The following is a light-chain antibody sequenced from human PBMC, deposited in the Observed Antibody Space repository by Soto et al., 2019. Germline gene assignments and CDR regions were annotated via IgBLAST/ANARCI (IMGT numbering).Light chain of an antibody. Sequence: ALTQPASVSGSPGQSITISCSGTSSDVGGYNYVSWYQHHPGKTPTLMIYGVSNRPSGVSYRFSGSKSGNTASLTISGLQAEDEADYFCSSYRHPDSHVFGAGTKLTVL. J-gene: IGLJ1*01. CDR2: GVS. CDR3: SSYRHPDSHV. V-gene: IGLV2-14*01. CDR1: SSDVGGYNY.